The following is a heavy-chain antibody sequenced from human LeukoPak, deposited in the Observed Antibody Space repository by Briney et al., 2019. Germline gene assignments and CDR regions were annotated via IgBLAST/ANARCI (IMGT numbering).Heavy chain of an antibody. Sequence: GGSLRLSCAASGFTFSTYVMSWVRQAPGKGLEWVSGINWNGGSTGYADSVKGRFTISRDNAKNSLYLQMNSLRAEDTALYYCARDFDDSSGTDFDYWGQGTLVTVSS. D-gene: IGHD3-22*01. J-gene: IGHJ4*02. CDR2: INWNGGST. CDR3: ARDFDDSSGTDFDY. V-gene: IGHV3-20*04. CDR1: GFTFSTYV.